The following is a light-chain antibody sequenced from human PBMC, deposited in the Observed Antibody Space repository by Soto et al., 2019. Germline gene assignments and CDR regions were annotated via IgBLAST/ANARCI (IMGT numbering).Light chain of an antibody. J-gene: IGLJ2*01. CDR2: DNT. Sequence: SYELTQPPSVSVAPGQTARITCGGNNIGSKSVHWYQQKPGQAPVLVVHDNTDRPSGIPERFSGSNSGSAATLTISRVEAGDEADYYCQVWDSSSDHVVFGGGTKVTVL. CDR3: QVWDSSSDHVV. V-gene: IGLV3-21*02. CDR1: NIGSKS.